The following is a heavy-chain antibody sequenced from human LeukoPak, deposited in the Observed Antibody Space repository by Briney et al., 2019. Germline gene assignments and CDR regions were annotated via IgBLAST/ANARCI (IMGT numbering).Heavy chain of an antibody. V-gene: IGHV3-30*03. J-gene: IGHJ4*02. CDR1: GFTFSGDG. CDR3: ACYGIAPPY. CDR2: ISYDAGNK. Sequence: PGGSLRLSCAASGFTFSGDGMHWVCQAPGKGLEWVAGISYDAGNKWYADSVKGRFTISRDNSKNTLYLQMNSLRTEDTAVYYCACYGIAPPYWGQGTLVTVSS. D-gene: IGHD2-15*01.